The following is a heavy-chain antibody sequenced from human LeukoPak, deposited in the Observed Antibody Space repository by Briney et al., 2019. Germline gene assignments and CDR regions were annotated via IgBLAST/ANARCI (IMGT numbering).Heavy chain of an antibody. CDR2: TYYRSRWSN. Sequence: SQTLSLTCAISGDSVSSNNAAWNWIRQSPSRGLEWLVSTYYRSRWSNDYALSVKSRIIINPDTSQNQFSLQLNAVTPEDTAVYYCAGDHYYKTGGSLDIWGQGTMVTVSS. CDR3: AGDHYYKTGGSLDI. D-gene: IGHD3-10*01. J-gene: IGHJ3*02. V-gene: IGHV6-1*01. CDR1: GDSVSSNNAA.